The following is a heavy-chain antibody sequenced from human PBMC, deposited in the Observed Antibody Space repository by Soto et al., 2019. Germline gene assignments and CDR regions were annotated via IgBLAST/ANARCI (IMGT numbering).Heavy chain of an antibody. CDR3: VGGSASGVDH. J-gene: IGHJ4*02. Sequence: ASVKVSCKSSTYTYNTHYIHWVRQAPGQGLEWVGVINPSVGSTNYSQKFQGRVTMTRDTSTTTFYMEVTSLTSEDTAVYYCVGGSASGVDHWGQGTLVTVSS. D-gene: IGHD6-6*01. V-gene: IGHV1-46*02. CDR2: INPSVGST. CDR1: TYTYNTHY.